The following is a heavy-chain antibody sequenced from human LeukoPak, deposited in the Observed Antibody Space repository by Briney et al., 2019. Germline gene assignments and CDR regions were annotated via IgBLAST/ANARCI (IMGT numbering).Heavy chain of an antibody. Sequence: ASVKVSCKASGYTFSSYVISWVRQAPGQGLEWMGWINAYNGNTNYAQKLQGRVTMTEDTPTDTAYMELSSLRSEDTAVYYCATERAVVVANVFDYWGQGTLVTVSS. V-gene: IGHV1-18*01. CDR2: INAYNGNT. J-gene: IGHJ4*02. CDR3: ATERAVVVANVFDY. CDR1: GYTFSSYV. D-gene: IGHD2-15*01.